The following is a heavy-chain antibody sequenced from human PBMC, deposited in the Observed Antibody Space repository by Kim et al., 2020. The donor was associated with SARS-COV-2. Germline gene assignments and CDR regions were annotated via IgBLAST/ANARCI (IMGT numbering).Heavy chain of an antibody. V-gene: IGHV4-39*01. D-gene: IGHD6-19*01. CDR2: IYYSGST. CDR1: GGSISSSSYY. CDR3: ARRRRAVAAKGVFDY. J-gene: IGHJ4*02. Sequence: SETLSLTCTVSGGSISSSSYYWGWIRQPPGKGLEWIGSIYYSGSTYYNPSLKSRVTISVDTSKNQFSLKLSSVTAADTAVYYCARRRRAVAAKGVFDYWGQGTLVTVSS.